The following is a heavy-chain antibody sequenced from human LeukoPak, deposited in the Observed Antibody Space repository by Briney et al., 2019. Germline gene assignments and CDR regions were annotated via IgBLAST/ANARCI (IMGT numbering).Heavy chain of an antibody. Sequence: SVKVSCKASGGTFSSYAISWVRQAPGQGLEWMGGIIPIFGTANYAQKFQGRVTITADESTSTAYMELSSLRSEDTAVYYCARDTHCSSTSCYLNWFDPWGQGTLVTVSS. CDR3: ARDTHCSSTSCYLNWFDP. J-gene: IGHJ5*02. D-gene: IGHD2-2*01. CDR1: GGTFSSYA. CDR2: IIPIFGTA. V-gene: IGHV1-69*13.